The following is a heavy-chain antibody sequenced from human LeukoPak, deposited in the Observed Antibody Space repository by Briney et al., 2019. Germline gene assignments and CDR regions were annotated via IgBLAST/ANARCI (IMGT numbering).Heavy chain of an antibody. CDR3: ARLYRRIGWSDP. CDR1: GGSISSSSYY. V-gene: IGHV4-39*07. Sequence: PSETLSLTCTVSGGSISSSSYYWGWIRQPPGKGLEWIGEINDSGSTNYIPSLKSRVTISVDTSKNQFSLKLSSVTAADTAVYYCARLYRRIGWSDPWGQGTLVTVSS. J-gene: IGHJ5*02. CDR2: INDSGST. D-gene: IGHD1-26*01.